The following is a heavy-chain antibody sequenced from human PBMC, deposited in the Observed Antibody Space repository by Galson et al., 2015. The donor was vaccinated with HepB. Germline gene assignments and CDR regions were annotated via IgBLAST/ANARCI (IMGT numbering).Heavy chain of an antibody. CDR3: ARALGGSYFYGMDV. D-gene: IGHD3-3*02. CDR2: VHNSGVT. Sequence: LSLTCIVSGGSINTDSYYWNWIRQPPGKGLEWIGSVHNSGVTYYNPSLQSRVTISGDTSKNQSSLRVRSVTATDTAVYYCARALGGSYFYGMDVWGQGTTVTVSS. V-gene: IGHV4-39*01. CDR1: GGSINTDSYY. J-gene: IGHJ6*02.